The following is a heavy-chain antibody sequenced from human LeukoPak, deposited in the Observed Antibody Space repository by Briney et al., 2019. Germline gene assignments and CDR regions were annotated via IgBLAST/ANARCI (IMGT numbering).Heavy chain of an antibody. CDR3: AKHLFGGSGSGLDY. V-gene: IGHV3-23*01. J-gene: IGHJ4*02. CDR1: GFTFSSSA. CDR2: IGNTGSST. Sequence: GGSLRLSCAASGFTFSSSAMSWVRQAPGKGLEWVSTIGNTGSSTYYAASVTGRFPIFRNNSKNTLDLQMNCLRAEDTAAYYCAKHLFGGSGSGLDYWGQGILVTVST. D-gene: IGHD3-10*01.